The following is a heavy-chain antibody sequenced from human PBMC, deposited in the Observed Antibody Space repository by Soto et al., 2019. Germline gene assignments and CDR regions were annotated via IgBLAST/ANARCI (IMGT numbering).Heavy chain of an antibody. D-gene: IGHD2-2*01. CDR1: GFTLSSYA. Sequence: EVQLLESGGGLVQPGGSLRLTCAVYGFTLSSYAMNWVRQAPGKGLEWVSGISGSDDSTRYADSAKGRFIISRDNSKNTLYLQMNSLRVEDTAVYYCAKGKPGVILAVPLDCWGQGSLVTVSS. V-gene: IGHV3-23*01. CDR2: ISGSDDST. J-gene: IGHJ4*02. CDR3: AKGKPGVILAVPLDC.